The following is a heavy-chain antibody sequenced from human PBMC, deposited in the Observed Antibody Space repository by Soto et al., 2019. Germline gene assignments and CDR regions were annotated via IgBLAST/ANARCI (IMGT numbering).Heavy chain of an antibody. J-gene: IGHJ6*02. CDR3: ARLVVVPAATYYYYGMDV. D-gene: IGHD2-2*01. Sequence: SVKVSCKASGGTFSSYAISWVRQAPGQGLEWMGGIIPIFGTANYAQKFQGRVTITADESTSTAYMELSSLRSEDTAVCYCARLVVVPAATYYYYGMDVWGQGTTVTVSS. V-gene: IGHV1-69*13. CDR1: GGTFSSYA. CDR2: IIPIFGTA.